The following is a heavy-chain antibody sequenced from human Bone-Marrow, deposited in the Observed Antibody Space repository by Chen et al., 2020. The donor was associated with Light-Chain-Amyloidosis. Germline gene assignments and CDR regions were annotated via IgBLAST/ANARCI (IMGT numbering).Heavy chain of an antibody. J-gene: IGHJ4*02. D-gene: IGHD3-16*01. CDR1: GYNFTNYW. CDR2: SDPNDSYT. CDR3: ARHSGVYDFVWSHPKPGGYFDF. V-gene: IGHV5-10-1*03. Sequence: EVQLVQSGAEVKKPGEALQISCKGSGYNFTNYWITWVRPMPGKGLEWMGRSDPNDSYTTNGPAVQGHVTVSADESITTAYLQWGSLKASDTAIDYCARHSGVYDFVWSHPKPGGYFDFWGQGTLVTVSS.